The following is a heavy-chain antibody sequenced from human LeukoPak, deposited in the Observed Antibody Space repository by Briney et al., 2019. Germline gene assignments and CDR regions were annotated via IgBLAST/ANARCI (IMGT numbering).Heavy chain of an antibody. Sequence: GGSLRLSCAASEFSFSITWMHWVRQPPGQGLEWVARITSDGTSTSYAESVKGRFTISRDNAKNTLYLQMNSLRAEDTAVYYCARDWYHAIDCWGQGTLVTVSS. CDR3: ARDWYHAIDC. J-gene: IGHJ4*02. CDR1: EFSFSITW. D-gene: IGHD2-2*01. V-gene: IGHV3-74*03. CDR2: ITSDGTST.